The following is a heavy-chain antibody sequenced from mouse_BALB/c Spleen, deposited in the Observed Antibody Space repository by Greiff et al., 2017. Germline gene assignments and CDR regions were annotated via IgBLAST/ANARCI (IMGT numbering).Heavy chain of an antibody. CDR3: ARHNGNLYYFDD. CDR1: GFTFSSYG. V-gene: IGHV5-6-3*01. J-gene: IGHJ2*01. Sequence: EVMLVESGGGLVQPGGSLKLSCAASGFTFSSYGMSWVRQTPDKRLELVATINSNGGSTYYPDSVKGRFTISRDNAKNTLYLQMSSLKSEDTAMYYCARHNGNLYYFDDWGQGTTLTVSS. D-gene: IGHD2-1*01. CDR2: INSNGGST.